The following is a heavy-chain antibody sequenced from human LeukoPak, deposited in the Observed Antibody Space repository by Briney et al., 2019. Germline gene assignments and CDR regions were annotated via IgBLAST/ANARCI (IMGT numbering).Heavy chain of an antibody. CDR2: ISYAGSP. J-gene: IGHJ4*02. V-gene: IGHV4-39*07. CDR3: ARVMAVLRYGADY. D-gene: IGHD3-9*01. CDR1: GVSISSSGSY. Sequence: SSETLSLTCTVSGVSISSSGSYWAWIRQPPGKGLDWIGTISYAGSPNYNPSLNSRVTMSSDTSSNQFSLRLSSVTDADTAMYYCARVMAVLRYGADYWGQGSLVTVSS.